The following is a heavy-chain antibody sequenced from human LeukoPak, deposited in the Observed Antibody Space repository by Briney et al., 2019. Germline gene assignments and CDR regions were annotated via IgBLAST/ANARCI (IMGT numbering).Heavy chain of an antibody. CDR1: GFAFSSFA. D-gene: IGHD4-17*01. Sequence: PGGSLRLSCAASGFAFSSFAMHWVRQAPGKGLEWVSIISYDGITEDYSDSVKGRFTISRDNFKNTLFLQMNSLRDEDTAVYYCARSRRDGDYLFNAFDIWGQGTMVTVSS. CDR2: ISYDGITE. J-gene: IGHJ3*02. V-gene: IGHV3-30*04. CDR3: ARSRRDGDYLFNAFDI.